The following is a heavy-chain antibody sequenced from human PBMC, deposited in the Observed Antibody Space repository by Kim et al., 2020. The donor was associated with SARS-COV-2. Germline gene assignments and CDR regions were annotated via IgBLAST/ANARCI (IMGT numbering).Heavy chain of an antibody. CDR2: IYYSGST. D-gene: IGHD6-13*01. V-gene: IGHV4-39*01. Sequence: SETLSLTCTVSGGSISSSSYYWGWIRQPPGKGLEWIGSIYYSGSTYYNPSLKSRVTISVDTSKNQFSLKLSSVTAADTAAYYCARYSSSWYGGLSIDYWGQGTLVTVSS. CDR1: GGSISSSSYY. CDR3: ARYSSSWYGGLSIDY. J-gene: IGHJ4*02.